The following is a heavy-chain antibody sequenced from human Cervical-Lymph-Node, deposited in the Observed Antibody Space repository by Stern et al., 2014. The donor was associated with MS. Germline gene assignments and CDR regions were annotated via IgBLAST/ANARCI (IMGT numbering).Heavy chain of an antibody. CDR2: LYYSGNT. J-gene: IGHJ4*02. V-gene: IGHV4-59*08. CDR3: ARHGPPRRRDDSNHPNFDY. Sequence: VQLLESGPGLVKPSETLSLTCTVSGGSISSNYWSWIRQPPGKGLEWIGYLYYSGNTNYNPSLKSRVTTSVDTSKHQLSLSLSLVTAADTAVYYCARHGPPRRRDDSNHPNFDYWGPGTLVAVSS. CDR1: GGSISSNY. D-gene: IGHD5-24*01.